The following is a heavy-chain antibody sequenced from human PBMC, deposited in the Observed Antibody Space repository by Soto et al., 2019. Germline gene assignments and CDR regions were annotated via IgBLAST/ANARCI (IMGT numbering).Heavy chain of an antibody. D-gene: IGHD1-26*01. CDR1: GFTFGDYA. V-gene: IGHV3-49*03. J-gene: IGHJ3*02. CDR3: TRSRFRSGGRYPIDAFDI. CDR2: IRSKAYGRTT. Sequence: GGSLRLSCTASGFTFGDYAMSWFRQAPGKGLEWVGFIRSKAYGRTTEYSASVTGRIIISRDDSKSIAYLQMNSLKTEDAAVYYCTRSRFRSGGRYPIDAFDIWGQGTMVTVSS.